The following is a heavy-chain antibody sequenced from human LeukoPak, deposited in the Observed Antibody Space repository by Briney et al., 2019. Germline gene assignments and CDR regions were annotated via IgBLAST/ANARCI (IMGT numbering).Heavy chain of an antibody. CDR2: ISGSGGST. D-gene: IGHD6-19*01. CDR1: GFTFSSYA. Sequence: PGGSLRLSCAASGFTFSSYAMSWVRQAPGKGLEWVSAISGSGGSTCYADSVKGRFTISRDNSKNTLYLQMNSLRAEDTAVYYCAKAAVSGWSRTTQFDYWGQGTLVTVSS. J-gene: IGHJ4*02. CDR3: AKAAVSGWSRTTQFDY. V-gene: IGHV3-23*01.